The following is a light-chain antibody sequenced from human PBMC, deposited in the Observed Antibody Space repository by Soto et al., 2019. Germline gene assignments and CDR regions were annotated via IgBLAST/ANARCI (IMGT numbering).Light chain of an antibody. CDR2: QAS. CDR3: QQYNSFQYT. CDR1: ESIGRW. J-gene: IGKJ2*01. V-gene: IGKV1-5*03. Sequence: DIQMTHSPSTLSASVGDRVTITCRASESIGRWLAWYQQKPGRAPKLLMYQASTLESGVPSRFSGSGSETEFTLTISSLQPADFETYYCQQYNSFQYTFGQGSKVDIX.